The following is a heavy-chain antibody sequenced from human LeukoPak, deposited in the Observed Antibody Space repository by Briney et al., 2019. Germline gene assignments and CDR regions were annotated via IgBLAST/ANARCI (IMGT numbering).Heavy chain of an antibody. D-gene: IGHD1-26*01. V-gene: IGHV3-48*01. CDR3: ARDHYYAFDN. CDR1: GFPFIEYS. Sequence: GGSLRLSCTASGFPFIEYSMNWVRQVPGKGLEWISYIGIDSGNTKYADSVRGRFTISADKAKNSLYLQMNSLRVEDTAVYYCARDHYYAFDNWGQGTLVSVAS. CDR2: IGIDSGNT. J-gene: IGHJ4*02.